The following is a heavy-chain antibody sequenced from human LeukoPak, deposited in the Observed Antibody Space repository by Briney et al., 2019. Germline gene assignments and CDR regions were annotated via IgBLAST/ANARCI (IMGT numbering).Heavy chain of an antibody. Sequence: SETLSLTCTVSGDSFRTFSWSWIRRPAGKGLEWIGRIYTSGATNYNHSLRGRVTMSIATSKNQSSMKLSSVTAADTAVYYCARVHWNYDGLAWFDPWGQGTLVIVSS. V-gene: IGHV4-4*07. CDR1: GDSFRTFS. J-gene: IGHJ5*02. CDR2: IYTSGAT. CDR3: ARVHWNYDGLAWFDP. D-gene: IGHD1-7*01.